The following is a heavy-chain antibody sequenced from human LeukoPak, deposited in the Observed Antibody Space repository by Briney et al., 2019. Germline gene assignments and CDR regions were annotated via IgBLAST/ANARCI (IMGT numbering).Heavy chain of an antibody. V-gene: IGHV1-18*01. J-gene: IGHJ4*02. D-gene: IGHD6-19*01. CDR2: ISAYNGNT. Sequence: ASVKVACKASGYTFTSYGISWVRQAPGQGLEWMGWISAYNGNTNYAQKRQGRVTMTTDTSTSTAYMELRSLRSDDTAVYYCARDLGAVAGQHIDYWGQGTLVTVSS. CDR3: ARDLGAVAGQHIDY. CDR1: GYTFTSYG.